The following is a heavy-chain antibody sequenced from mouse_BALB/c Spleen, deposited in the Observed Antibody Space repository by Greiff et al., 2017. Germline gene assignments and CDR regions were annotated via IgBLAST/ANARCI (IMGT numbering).Heavy chain of an antibody. J-gene: IGHJ1*01. Sequence: QVQLQQSGAELVRPGTSVKVSCKASGYAFTNYLIEWVKQRPGQGLEWIGVINPGSGGTNYNEKFKGKATLTADKSSSTAYMQLSSLTSDDSAVYFCARDGSSYWYFDVGGAGTTVTVSS. D-gene: IGHD1-1*01. CDR2: INPGSGGT. V-gene: IGHV1-54*01. CDR3: ARDGSSYWYFDV. CDR1: GYAFTNYL.